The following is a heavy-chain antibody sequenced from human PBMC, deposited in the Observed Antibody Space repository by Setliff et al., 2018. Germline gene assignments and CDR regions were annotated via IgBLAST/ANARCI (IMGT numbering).Heavy chain of an antibody. J-gene: IGHJ2*01. CDR3: ATIYGYNSLAWYSDL. CDR1: GGTFRTYE. Sequence: SVKVSCKVSGGTFRTYEINWVRQAPGQGFEWMGRVIPMFEKTNYAQKFQGRVTITADESTTTTYMELSSLRSDDTAVYYCATIYGYNSLAWYSDLWGRGTLVTVSS. D-gene: IGHD5-18*01. CDR2: VIPMFEKT. V-gene: IGHV1-69*13.